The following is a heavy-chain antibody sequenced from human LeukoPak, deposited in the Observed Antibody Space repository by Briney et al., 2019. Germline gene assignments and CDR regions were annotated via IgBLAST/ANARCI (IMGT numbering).Heavy chain of an antibody. CDR1: GFTFSSYA. V-gene: IGHV3-23*01. D-gene: IGHD2-15*01. CDR3: AKDVIVVSSQGVYYYYYYYMDV. J-gene: IGHJ6*03. CDR2: ISDSGGST. Sequence: QPGGSLRLSCAASGFTFSSYAMSWVRRAPGKGLKWVSAISDSGGSTYYADSVKGRFTISRDNSKNTLYLQMNSLRAEDTAVYYCAKDVIVVSSQGVYYYYYYYMDVWGKGTTVTVSS.